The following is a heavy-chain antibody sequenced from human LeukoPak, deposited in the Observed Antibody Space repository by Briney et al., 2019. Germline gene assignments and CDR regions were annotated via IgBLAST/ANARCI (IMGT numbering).Heavy chain of an antibody. D-gene: IGHD5-12*01. Sequence: PGGSLRLSCVDSQFTLSKYWVHWVRQPPGKGLVWVARINEDGGITNYADSVRGRFTISRDNAKNRLYLQMNSLRAEDTAVYYCAKDFTGYSDIWGQGTLVTVSS. V-gene: IGHV3-74*01. CDR2: INEDGGIT. CDR3: AKDFTGYSDI. J-gene: IGHJ4*02. CDR1: QFTLSKYW.